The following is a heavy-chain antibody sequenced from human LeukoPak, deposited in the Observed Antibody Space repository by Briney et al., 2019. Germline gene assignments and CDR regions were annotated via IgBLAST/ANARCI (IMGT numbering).Heavy chain of an antibody. CDR2: INPNTGDT. J-gene: IGHJ4*02. CDR1: GYSFTAYY. Sequence: GASVKVSCKASGYSFTAYYIHRVRQAPGQGLEWMGYINPNTGDTDYAQKFQGRVTMTRDTSITTAYLELSSLRSDDTAVYYCARDLASAGRLYYFDYWGQGTLVTVSS. CDR3: ARDLASAGRLYYFDY. D-gene: IGHD6-13*01. V-gene: IGHV1-2*02.